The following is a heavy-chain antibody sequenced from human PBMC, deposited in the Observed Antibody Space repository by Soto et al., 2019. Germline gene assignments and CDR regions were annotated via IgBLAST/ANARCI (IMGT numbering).Heavy chain of an antibody. V-gene: IGHV3-74*01. CDR1: GFTFSTSW. J-gene: IGHJ4*02. CDR3: ARGPSGWFGYDF. D-gene: IGHD6-19*01. CDR2: INSDASTT. Sequence: GGSLRLSCAASGFTFSTSWMHWVRQAAGKWLVWVSRINSDASTTNYADSVKGRFTISRDNAKNTLYLQMDSLTAEDTAVYYCARGPSGWFGYDFWGQGTLVTVSS.